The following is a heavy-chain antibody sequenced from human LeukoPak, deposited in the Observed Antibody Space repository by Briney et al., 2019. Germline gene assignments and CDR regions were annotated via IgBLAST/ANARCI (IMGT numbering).Heavy chain of an antibody. CDR2: ISTNGGST. CDR1: GFTFSSYA. J-gene: IGHJ6*02. V-gene: IGHV3-64*01. D-gene: IGHD4-23*01. CDR3: ARLPTTETYGGNFNTYGMDV. Sequence: PGGSLRLSCAASGFTFSSYAMHWVRQAPGKGLEYVSAISTNGGSTYYANSVKGRFTISRDNSKNTLYLQMGSLRAEDTAVYYCARLPTTETYGGNFNTYGMDVWGQGTTVTVSS.